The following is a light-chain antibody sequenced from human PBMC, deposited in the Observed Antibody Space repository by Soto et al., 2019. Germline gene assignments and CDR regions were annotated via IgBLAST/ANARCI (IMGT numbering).Light chain of an antibody. CDR3: QQHNNWPLT. V-gene: IGKV3-11*01. Sequence: EIVLTQSPGTLSLSPGERATLSCRASQSVTSSLVWYQQKPGQAPRLLIYDASDMATGIPARFSGSGSGTDFTLTISSLEPEDFAVYYCQQHNNWPLTFGGGTKVEIK. J-gene: IGKJ4*01. CDR1: QSVTSS. CDR2: DAS.